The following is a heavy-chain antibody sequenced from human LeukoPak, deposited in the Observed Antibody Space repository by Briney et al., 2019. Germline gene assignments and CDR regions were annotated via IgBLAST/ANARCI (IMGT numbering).Heavy chain of an antibody. D-gene: IGHD6-13*01. V-gene: IGHV4-4*07. CDR1: GGSISSYY. CDR2: IYTSGST. J-gene: IGHJ3*02. CDR3: ARHGGIIAATGTRAFDI. Sequence: SETLSLTCTVSGGSISSYYWSWIRQPAGKGLEWIGRIYTSGSTNYNPSLKSRVTTSVDTSKNQFSLKLTSVTAADTAVYHCARHGGIIAATGTRAFDIWGQGTMVTVSS.